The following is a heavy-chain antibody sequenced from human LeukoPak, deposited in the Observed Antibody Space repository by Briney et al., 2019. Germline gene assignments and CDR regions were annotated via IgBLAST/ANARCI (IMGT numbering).Heavy chain of an antibody. V-gene: IGHV4-39*01. Sequence: SETLSPTCTVSGGSISSSSYYWGWIRQPPGKGLEWIGSIYYSGSTYYNPSLKSRVTISVDTSKNQFSLKLSSVTAADTAVYYCARHEEGYSYLYYFDYWGQGTLATVSS. CDR1: GGSISSSSYY. D-gene: IGHD5-18*01. CDR3: ARHEEGYSYLYYFDY. J-gene: IGHJ4*02. CDR2: IYYSGST.